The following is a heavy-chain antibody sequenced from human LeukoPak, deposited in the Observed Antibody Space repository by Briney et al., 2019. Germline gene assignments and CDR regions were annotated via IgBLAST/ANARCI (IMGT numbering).Heavy chain of an antibody. CDR2: IYTGGST. CDR3: ARGNYYDSWNAFDI. Sequence: SETLSLTCTVSGGSISTYYWSCIRQPAGKGLEWIGRIYTGGSTNYNPSLRSRVTMSVDTSKNQFSLKLSSVTAADTAVYYCARGNYYDSWNAFDIWGQGTMVTVSS. V-gene: IGHV4-4*07. J-gene: IGHJ3*02. CDR1: GGSISTYY. D-gene: IGHD3-22*01.